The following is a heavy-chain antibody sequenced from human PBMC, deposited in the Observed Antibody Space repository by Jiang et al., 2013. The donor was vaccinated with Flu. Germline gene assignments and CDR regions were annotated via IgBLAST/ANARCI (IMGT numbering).Heavy chain of an antibody. CDR3: ARSSSWYSKYYFDY. CDR1: GFTFSSYA. J-gene: IGHJ4*02. D-gene: IGHD6-13*01. CDR2: ISYDGSNK. V-gene: IGHV3-30-3*01. Sequence: VVQPGRSLRLSCAASGFTFSSYAMHWVRQAPGKGLEWVAVISYDGSNKYYADSVKGRFTISRDNSKNTLYLQMNSLRAEDTAVYYCARSSSWYSKYYFDYWGQGTLVTVSS.